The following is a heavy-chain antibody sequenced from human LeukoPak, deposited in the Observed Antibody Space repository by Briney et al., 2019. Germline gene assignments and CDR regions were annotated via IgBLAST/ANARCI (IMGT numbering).Heavy chain of an antibody. CDR1: GFTFSNYS. J-gene: IGHJ1*01. V-gene: IGHV3-21*01. CDR2: ISSSSSYI. Sequence: GGSLRLSCAASGFTFSNYSMAWVRQAPGKGLEWVSFISSSSSYIYYADSVKGRFTISRDNAKNSLYLQMNSLRTEDTALYYCAHTVTPRYFQFWGQGTPVTVSS. CDR3: AHTVTPRYFQF. D-gene: IGHD4-17*01.